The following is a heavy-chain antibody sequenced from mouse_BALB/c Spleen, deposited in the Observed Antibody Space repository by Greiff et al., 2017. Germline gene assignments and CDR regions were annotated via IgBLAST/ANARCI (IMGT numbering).Heavy chain of an antibody. D-gene: IGHD1-1*01. CDR1: GFTFSSYT. Sequence: DVKLVESGGGLVQPGGSLKLSCAASGFTFSSYTMSWVRQTPEKRLEWVAYISNGGGSTYYPDTVKGRFTISRDNAKNTLYLQMSSLKSEDTPMYYCARDYGYAMDYWGQGTSVTVSS. CDR2: ISNGGGST. V-gene: IGHV5-12-2*01. CDR3: ARDYGYAMDY. J-gene: IGHJ4*01.